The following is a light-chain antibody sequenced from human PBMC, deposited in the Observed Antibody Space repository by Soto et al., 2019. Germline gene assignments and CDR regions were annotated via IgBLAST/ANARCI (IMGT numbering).Light chain of an antibody. CDR1: QSIGSW. CDR3: QQYNGT. V-gene: IGKV1-5*03. CDR2: KAS. J-gene: IGKJ1*01. Sequence: DLQMTQSPSTLSASVGDRVTITCRASQSIGSWLAWYQQKPGKAPNLLIYKASSLESGVPSRFSGSGSGTEFTLTISSLQPDDFATYYCQQYNGTFGQGTKVEIK.